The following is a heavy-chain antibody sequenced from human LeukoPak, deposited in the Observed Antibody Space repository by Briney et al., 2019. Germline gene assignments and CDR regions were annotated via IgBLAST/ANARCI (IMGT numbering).Heavy chain of an antibody. CDR2: IRTSSSYI. CDR1: GFTFSGST. J-gene: IGHJ4*02. D-gene: IGHD5-12*01. CDR3: ATNGGGDSGYGNFDY. V-gene: IGHV3-21*04. Sequence: PGGSLRLSCAASGFTFSGSTMNWVRQAPGKGLEWVSFIRTSSSYIYYADSVRGRFTISRDNAKNSLYLQMNRLRAEDTALYYCATNGGGDSGYGNFDYWGQGTLVTVSS.